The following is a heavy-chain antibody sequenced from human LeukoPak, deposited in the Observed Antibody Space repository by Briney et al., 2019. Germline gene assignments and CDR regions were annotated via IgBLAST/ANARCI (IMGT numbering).Heavy chain of an antibody. J-gene: IGHJ5*02. CDR3: ARRPYRSSTSCYEYWFDP. V-gene: IGHV4-39*01. CDR2: IYYSGST. Sequence: SETLSLTCTVSGGSISSSSYYWGWIRQPPGKGLEWIGSIYYSGSTYYNPSLKSRVTISVDTSKNQFSLKLSSVTAADTAVYYCARRPYRSSTSCYEYWFDPWGQGTLVTVSS. CDR1: GGSISSSSYY. D-gene: IGHD2-2*01.